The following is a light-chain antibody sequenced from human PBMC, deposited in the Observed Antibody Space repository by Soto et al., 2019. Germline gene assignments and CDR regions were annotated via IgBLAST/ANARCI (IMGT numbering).Light chain of an antibody. V-gene: IGKV1-6*01. CDR3: QQYQNLWT. CDR2: AAS. CDR1: QGIGNA. J-gene: IGKJ1*01. Sequence: AIQMTQSAASLSASVGDRVTISCRASQGIGNALGWYQQKPGKAPKLLIYAASSLQSGVPSRFSGSGSGTDFTLTISSLQPEDFALYYCQQYQNLWTFGQGTKVAIK.